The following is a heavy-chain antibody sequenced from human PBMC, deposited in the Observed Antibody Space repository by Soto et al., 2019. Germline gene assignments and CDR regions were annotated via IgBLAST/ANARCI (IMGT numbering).Heavy chain of an antibody. V-gene: IGHV1-18*01. CDR3: ARDGYCSSTSCYTGYYYYGMDV. CDR1: GYTFTSYG. Sequence: GASVKVSCKASGYTFTSYGISWVRQAPGQGLEWMGWISAYNGNTNYAQKLQGRVTMTTDTSTSTAYMELRSLRSEDTAVYYCARDGYCSSTSCYTGYYYYGMDVWGQGTTVTVSS. D-gene: IGHD2-2*02. J-gene: IGHJ6*02. CDR2: ISAYNGNT.